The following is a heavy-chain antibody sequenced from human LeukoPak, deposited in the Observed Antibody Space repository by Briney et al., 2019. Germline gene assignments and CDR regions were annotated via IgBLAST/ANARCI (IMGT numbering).Heavy chain of an antibody. V-gene: IGHV4-39*01. CDR3: ARRRVVARGYFDY. J-gene: IGHJ4*02. CDR2: ISQSGTT. D-gene: IGHD2-15*01. Sequence: SETLSLTCTVSGGSISSSGYYWDWIRQPPGKGLEWIGSISQSGTTYCNPPLKSRVTIFVDTSKSQFSLKLNSVTAADTAVYYCARRRVVARGYFDYWGQGVLVTVSS. CDR1: GGSISSSGYY.